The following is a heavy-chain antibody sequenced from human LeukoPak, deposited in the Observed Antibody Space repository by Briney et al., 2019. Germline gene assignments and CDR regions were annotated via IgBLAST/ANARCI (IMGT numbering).Heavy chain of an antibody. CDR2: INEGAKTI. J-gene: IGHJ4*02. CDR1: GFSFSSYW. CDR3: ARVEVGGDYSKFDY. Sequence: GGSLRLSCAASGFSFSSYWLHWVRQAPGKGLVWVSRINEGAKTINYADSVKGRFTISRDNAKNTVSLQMNSLRAEDTAVYYCARVEVGGDYSKFDYWGQGTLVTVSS. D-gene: IGHD2-21*02. V-gene: IGHV3-74*01.